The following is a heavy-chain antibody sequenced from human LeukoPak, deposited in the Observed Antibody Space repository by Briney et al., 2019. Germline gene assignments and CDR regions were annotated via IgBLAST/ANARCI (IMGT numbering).Heavy chain of an antibody. V-gene: IGHV1-2*02. D-gene: IGHD2-15*01. J-gene: IGHJ3*02. CDR1: GYTFTGYY. CDR3: ARDKGYCSGGSRYSVYAFDI. CDR2: INPNSGGT. Sequence: ASVKVSCKASGYTFTGYYMHWVRQAPGQGLEWMGWINPNSGGTNYAQKFQGRVTMTRDTSISTAYMELSRLRSDDTAVYYCARDKGYCSGGSRYSVYAFDIWGQGTMVTVSS.